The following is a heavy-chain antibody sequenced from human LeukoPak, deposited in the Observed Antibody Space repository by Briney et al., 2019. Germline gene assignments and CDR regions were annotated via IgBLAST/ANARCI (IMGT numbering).Heavy chain of an antibody. CDR1: GFIFSNYG. CDR2: ISWNSGSI. CDR3: AKDGCSGGSCYNYGMDV. V-gene: IGHV3-9*01. J-gene: IGHJ6*02. Sequence: GGSLRLSCAASGFIFSNYGMNWVRQAPGKGLEWVSGISWNSGSIGYADSVKGRFTISRDNAKNSLYLQMNSLRAEDTALYYCAKDGCSGGSCYNYGMDVWGQGTTVTVSS. D-gene: IGHD2-15*01.